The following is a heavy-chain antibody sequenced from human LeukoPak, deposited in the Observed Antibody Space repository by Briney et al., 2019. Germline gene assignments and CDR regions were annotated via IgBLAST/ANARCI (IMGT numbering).Heavy chain of an antibody. CDR2: ISYDGTNK. Sequence: PGGSLRLSCAASGFTFTNYALHWVRQAPGKGLEGVAVISYDGTNKYYADSVKGRFTISRDNSKNTLSLQMNSLRAEDTALYYCARGFVLGAAKNYFGYWGQGALVTVSS. J-gene: IGHJ4*02. D-gene: IGHD2-21*02. CDR1: GFTFTNYA. V-gene: IGHV3-30-3*01. CDR3: ARGFVLGAAKNYFGY.